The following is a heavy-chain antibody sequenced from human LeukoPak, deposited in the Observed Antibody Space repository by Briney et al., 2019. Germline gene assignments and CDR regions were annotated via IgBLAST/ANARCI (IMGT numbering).Heavy chain of an antibody. V-gene: IGHV1-69*13. CDR3: ASPAGSFIAARPYYYYYMDV. D-gene: IGHD6-6*01. CDR1: GGTFSSYA. J-gene: IGHJ6*03. Sequence: ASVKVSCKASGGTFSSYAISWVRQAPGQGLKWMGGIIPIFGTANYAQKFQGRVTITADESTSTAYMELSSLRSEDTAVYYCASPAGSFIAARPYYYYYMDVWGKGTTVTVSS. CDR2: IIPIFGTA.